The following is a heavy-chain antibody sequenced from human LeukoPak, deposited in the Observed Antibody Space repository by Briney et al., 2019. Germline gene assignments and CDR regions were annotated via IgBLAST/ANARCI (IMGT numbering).Heavy chain of an antibody. Sequence: ASVKVSCKASGYTFTSYGISWVRQAPGQGLEWMGWISAYNGNTNYAQKLQGRVTMTTDTSTSTAYMEPRSLRSDDTAVYYCAREGLAYYYDSSGYYYAVDYWGQGTLVTVSS. CDR2: ISAYNGNT. D-gene: IGHD3-22*01. CDR1: GYTFTSYG. V-gene: IGHV1-18*01. CDR3: AREGLAYYYDSSGYYYAVDY. J-gene: IGHJ4*02.